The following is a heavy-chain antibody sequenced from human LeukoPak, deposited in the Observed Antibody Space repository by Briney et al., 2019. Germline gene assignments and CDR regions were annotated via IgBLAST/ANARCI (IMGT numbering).Heavy chain of an antibody. CDR2: IYYSGST. V-gene: IGHV4-39*01. CDR3: ARERDHLTWFDP. CDR1: GGSISSRSYF. D-gene: IGHD1-1*01. J-gene: IGHJ5*02. Sequence: SETLSLTCTVSGGSISSRSYFWGWIRQPPGKGLEWIGSIYYSGSTYYNSPLKSRVTISVDTSKNQFSLKLRFVTAADTAVYYCARERDHLTWFDPWGQGTLVTVSS.